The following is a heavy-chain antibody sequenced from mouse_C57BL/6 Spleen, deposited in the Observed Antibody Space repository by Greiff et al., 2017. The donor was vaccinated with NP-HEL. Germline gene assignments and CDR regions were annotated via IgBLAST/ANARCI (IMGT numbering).Heavy chain of an antibody. J-gene: IGHJ4*01. Sequence: VQGVESGAELVRPGASVTLSCKASGYTFTDYEMHWVKQTPVHGLEWIGAIDPETGGTAYNQKFKGKAILTADKSSSTAYMELRSLTSEDSAVYYCTRGVYDYGGGYAMDYWGQGTSVTVSS. D-gene: IGHD2-4*01. CDR1: GYTFTDYE. CDR2: IDPETGGT. CDR3: TRGVYDYGGGYAMDY. V-gene: IGHV1-15*01.